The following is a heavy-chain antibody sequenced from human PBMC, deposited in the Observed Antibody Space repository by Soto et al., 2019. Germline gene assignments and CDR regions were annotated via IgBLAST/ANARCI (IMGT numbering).Heavy chain of an antibody. CDR1: GFTFSSYA. CDR2: ISYDGSNK. V-gene: IGHV3-30-3*01. D-gene: IGHD2-2*01. Sequence: GGSLRLSCAASGFTFSSYAMHWVRQAPGKGLEWVAVISYDGSNKYYADSVKGRFTISRDNSKNTLYLQMNSLRAEDTAVYYCARDLDCSSTSCRLGAFDIWGQGTMVTVSS. CDR3: ARDLDCSSTSCRLGAFDI. J-gene: IGHJ3*02.